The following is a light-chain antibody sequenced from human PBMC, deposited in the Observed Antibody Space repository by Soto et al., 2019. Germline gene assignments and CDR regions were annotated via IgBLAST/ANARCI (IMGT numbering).Light chain of an antibody. CDR2: GAS. J-gene: IGKJ4*01. CDR1: QSVSRN. Sequence: EVVLTQSPATLSVSTGERATLSCRASQSVSRNLAWYQQKPGQAPRLLIYGASTRATGIPARFSGSGSGTGFTLTISRLEPEDFAVYYCQQYGSSPLTFGGGTNVDI. CDR3: QQYGSSPLT. V-gene: IGKV3-20*01.